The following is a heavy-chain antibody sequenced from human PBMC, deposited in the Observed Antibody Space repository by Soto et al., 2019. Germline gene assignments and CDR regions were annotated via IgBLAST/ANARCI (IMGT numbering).Heavy chain of an antibody. V-gene: IGHV3-23*01. D-gene: IGHD1-26*01. J-gene: IGHJ6*02. Sequence: GGSLRLSCTASGFTFSSYAMSWVRQAPGKGLEWVSIISGSGASTFYADSVKGRFTFSRDNSKNTLYLQMNSLRAEDTAVYYCAKGMGSEGYSSYYGMDVWGQGTTVTVSS. CDR3: AKGMGSEGYSSYYGMDV. CDR1: GFTFSSYA. CDR2: ISGSGAST.